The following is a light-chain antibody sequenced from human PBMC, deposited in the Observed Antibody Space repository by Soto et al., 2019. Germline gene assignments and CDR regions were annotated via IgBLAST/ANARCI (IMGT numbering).Light chain of an antibody. V-gene: IGLV2-18*01. Sequence: QSVLTQPPSVSGSPGQSVTISCSGTIDDVTAYYRVSWYQQTPGTAPKLLIYDVSNRPSGVPDRVSGSRSGNTASLTISGLQAEDEGDYYCSVSTRNSTYVFGTGTKVTVL. J-gene: IGLJ1*01. CDR2: DVS. CDR3: SVSTRNSTYV. CDR1: IDDVTAYYR.